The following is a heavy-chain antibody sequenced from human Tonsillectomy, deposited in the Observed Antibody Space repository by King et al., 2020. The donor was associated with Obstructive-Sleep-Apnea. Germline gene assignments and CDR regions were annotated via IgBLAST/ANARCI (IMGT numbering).Heavy chain of an antibody. CDR1: GGSISSSSYY. CDR3: ARDGRGVDTAMVNWFDP. Sequence: QLQESGPGLVKPSETLSLTCTVSGGSISSSSYYWGWIRQPPGKGLEWIGSIYYSGSTYYNPSLKSRVTISVDTSKNQFSLKLSSVTAADTAVYYCARDGRGVDTAMVNWFDPWGQGTLVTVSS. J-gene: IGHJ5*02. V-gene: IGHV4-39*07. D-gene: IGHD5-18*01. CDR2: IYYSGST.